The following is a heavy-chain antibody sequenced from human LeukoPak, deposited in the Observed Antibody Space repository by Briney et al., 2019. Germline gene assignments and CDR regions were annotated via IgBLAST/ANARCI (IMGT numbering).Heavy chain of an antibody. V-gene: IGHV4-59*12. J-gene: IGHJ5*02. CDR2: IYYSGST. CDR1: GGSISSYY. CDR3: ARVNSLLRFLEWLFNWFDP. Sequence: SETLSLTCTVSGGSISSYYWSWIRQPPGKGLEWIGYIYYSGSTYYNPSLKSRVTISVDTSKNQFSLKLSSVTAADTAVYYCARVNSLLRFLEWLFNWFDPWGQGTLVTVSS. D-gene: IGHD3-3*01.